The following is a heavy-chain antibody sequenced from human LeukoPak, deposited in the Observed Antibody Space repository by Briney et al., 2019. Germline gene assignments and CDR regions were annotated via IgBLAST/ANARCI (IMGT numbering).Heavy chain of an antibody. V-gene: IGHV4-61*01. CDR3: ARDAPGGYDFWWFDP. CDR2: NSYFGSA. Sequence: SETLSLTCTVSGVSVSSNSNYWSWIRQPPGKGLEWIGYNSYFGSASYNPSLKSRVTISVDTSKNQFSLKLSSVTAADTAVYYCARDAPGGYDFWWFDPWGQGTLVTVPS. CDR1: GVSVSSNSNY. J-gene: IGHJ5*02. D-gene: IGHD5-12*01.